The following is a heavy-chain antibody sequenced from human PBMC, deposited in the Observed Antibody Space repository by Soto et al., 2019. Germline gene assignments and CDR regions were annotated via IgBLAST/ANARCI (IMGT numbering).Heavy chain of an antibody. V-gene: IGHV1-18*01. Sequence: QVQLVQSGAEVKKPGASVKVSCKASGYTFTSYGISWVRQAPGQGLEWMGWISAYNGNTNYAQKRQGRVTMTTDTSTSTAYVDLRILRSDDTAVYYWARYPVQLSSSVVGHFDSWGQGTLVTVSA. J-gene: IGHJ4*02. CDR2: ISAYNGNT. D-gene: IGHD6-13*01. CDR1: GYTFTSYG. CDR3: ARYPVQLSSSVVGHFDS.